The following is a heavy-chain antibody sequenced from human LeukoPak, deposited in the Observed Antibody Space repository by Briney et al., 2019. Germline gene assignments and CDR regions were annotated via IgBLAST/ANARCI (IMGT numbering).Heavy chain of an antibody. Sequence: PGGSLRLSCAASGFTFDSHAMNWVRQAPGKGLEWVSGLSGSGGSTYYADSVKGRFTISGDNSKNSLYLQMNSLRAEDTALYYCAKTGYGGNPEFDYWGQGTLVTVSS. V-gene: IGHV3-43*02. CDR2: LSGSGGST. J-gene: IGHJ4*02. CDR1: GFTFDSHA. D-gene: IGHD4-23*01. CDR3: AKTGYGGNPEFDY.